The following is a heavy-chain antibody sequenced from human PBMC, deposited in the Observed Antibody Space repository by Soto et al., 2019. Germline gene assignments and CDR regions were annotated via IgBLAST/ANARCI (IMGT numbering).Heavy chain of an antibody. Sequence: QVQLVESGGGVVQPGRSLRLSCEVSGFTFSTYAMHWVRQAPGKGLEWVAVILYDGSYKFYADSVKGRFTNSRDNSKNTLYLQMNSPSPEDTAVYFCARDVNRGWNYPAYWGQGTLVTVSS. J-gene: IGHJ4*02. CDR1: GFTFSTYA. V-gene: IGHV3-30-3*01. D-gene: IGHD1-7*01. CDR2: ILYDGSYK. CDR3: ARDVNRGWNYPAY.